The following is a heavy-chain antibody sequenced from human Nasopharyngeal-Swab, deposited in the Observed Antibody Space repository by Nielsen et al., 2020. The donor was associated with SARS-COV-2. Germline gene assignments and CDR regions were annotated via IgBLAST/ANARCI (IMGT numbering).Heavy chain of an antibody. D-gene: IGHD2-21*02. CDR2: ISSSGSTI. CDR1: GFTFSDYY. CDR3: ARSSCGGDCYRDAFDI. J-gene: IGHJ3*02. Sequence: GESLKISCAASGFTFSDYYMSWIRQAPGKGLEWVSYISSSGSTIYYADSVKGRFTISRDNSKNTLYLQMNSLRAEDTAVYYCARSSCGGDCYRDAFDIWGQGTMVTVSS. V-gene: IGHV3-11*04.